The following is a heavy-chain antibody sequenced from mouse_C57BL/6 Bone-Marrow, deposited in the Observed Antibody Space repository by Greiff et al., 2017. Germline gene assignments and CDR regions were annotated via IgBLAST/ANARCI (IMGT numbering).Heavy chain of an antibody. CDR1: GFTFSDFY. CDR2: SRNKATDYTT. Sequence: EVKLVASGGGLVQSGRSLRLSCATSGFTFSDFYMEWVRQAPGKGLEWIAASRNKATDYTTEYSASVKGRFIVSRDISQSILYLQMNALRAEDTAIYYCARDYYGSPFAYWGQGTLVTVSA. J-gene: IGHJ3*01. D-gene: IGHD1-1*01. V-gene: IGHV7-1*01. CDR3: ARDYYGSPFAY.